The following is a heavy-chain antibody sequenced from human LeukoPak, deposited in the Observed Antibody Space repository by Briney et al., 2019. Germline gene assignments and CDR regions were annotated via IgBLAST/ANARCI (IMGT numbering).Heavy chain of an antibody. CDR1: GGSISTYY. J-gene: IGHJ4*02. CDR2: TYYTGST. V-gene: IGHV4-59*01. Sequence: RSETLSLTCSVSGGSISTYYWSWIRQPPGKGLEWIGNTYYTGSTNYNPSLKSRVAISVDTSKNQFSLKLSSVTAADTAVYYCARGPFNRFDSWGQGTLVTVSS. D-gene: IGHD1-14*01. CDR3: ARGPFNRFDS.